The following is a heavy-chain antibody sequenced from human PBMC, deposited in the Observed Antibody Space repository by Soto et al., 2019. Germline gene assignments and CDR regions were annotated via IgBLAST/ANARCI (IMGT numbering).Heavy chain of an antibody. CDR3: ARQKGWNLEFDY. Sequence: SETLSLTCTVSGGSISSYYWSWIRQPPGKGLEWIGYIYYSGSTNYNPSLKSRVTISVDTSKNQFSLKLSSVTAADTAVYYCARQKGWNLEFDYWGQGTLVTVSS. V-gene: IGHV4-59*08. J-gene: IGHJ4*02. CDR1: GGSISSYY. D-gene: IGHD1-7*01. CDR2: IYYSGST.